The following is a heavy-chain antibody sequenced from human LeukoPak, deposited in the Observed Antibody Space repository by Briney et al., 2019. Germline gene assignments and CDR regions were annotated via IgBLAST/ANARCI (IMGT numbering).Heavy chain of an antibody. D-gene: IGHD6-13*01. CDR3: ARAGSSSSWYYYYYYMDV. CDR1: GYTFTSYD. CDR2: MNPNSGNT. V-gene: IGHV1-8*02. J-gene: IGHJ6*03. Sequence: GASVKVSCKASGYTFTSYDINWVRQATGQGLEWMGWMNPNSGNTGYAQKFQGRVTMTRNTSISTAYMELSSLRSEDTAVYYCARAGSSSSWYYYYYYMDVWGKGTTVTISS.